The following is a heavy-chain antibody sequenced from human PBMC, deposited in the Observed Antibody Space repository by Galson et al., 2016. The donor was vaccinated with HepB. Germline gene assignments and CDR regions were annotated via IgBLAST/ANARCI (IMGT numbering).Heavy chain of an antibody. Sequence: SLRLSCAASGFTFSSYSLNWVRQAPGQGLEWVSYISSSSSTIYYADYVKGRFTISRDNAKNSLYLQMNSLRDEDTAVYYCARVTIFGVATHYYYGMDVWGQGTTVTVSS. V-gene: IGHV3-48*02. CDR2: ISSSSSTI. CDR3: ARVTIFGVATHYYYGMDV. J-gene: IGHJ6*02. CDR1: GFTFSSYS. D-gene: IGHD3-3*01.